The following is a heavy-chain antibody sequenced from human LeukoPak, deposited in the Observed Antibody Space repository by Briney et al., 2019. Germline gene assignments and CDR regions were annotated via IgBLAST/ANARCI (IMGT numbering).Heavy chain of an antibody. Sequence: PGGSLRLSCAASGFTFSSYAMHWVRQAPGKGLEWVAVISYDGSNKYYADSVKGRFTISRDNSKNTLYLQMNSLRAEDTAVYYCARDGSAYRYFDLWGRGTLVTVSS. CDR2: ISYDGSNK. V-gene: IGHV3-30-3*01. CDR1: GFTFSSYA. J-gene: IGHJ2*01. CDR3: ARDGSAYRYFDL.